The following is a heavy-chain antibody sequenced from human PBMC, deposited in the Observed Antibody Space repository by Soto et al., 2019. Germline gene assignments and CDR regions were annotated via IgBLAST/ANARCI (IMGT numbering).Heavy chain of an antibody. V-gene: IGHV3-33*01. CDR2: IWYDGSNK. D-gene: IGHD4-17*01. Sequence: QVQLVESGGGVVQPGRSLRLSCAASGFTFSSYGMHWVRQAPGKGLEWVAVIWYDGSNKYYADSVKGRFTISRDNSKNTLYLQMNSLRAEDTAVYYCARGGYGDYGLDYWGQGTLVTVSS. CDR3: ARGGYGDYGLDY. J-gene: IGHJ4*02. CDR1: GFTFSSYG.